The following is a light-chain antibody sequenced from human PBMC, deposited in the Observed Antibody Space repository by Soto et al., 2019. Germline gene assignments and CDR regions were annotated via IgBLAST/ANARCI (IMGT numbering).Light chain of an antibody. V-gene: IGKV3-20*01. CDR3: QQYGSSTWT. CDR2: GAS. J-gene: IGKJ1*01. Sequence: TQSPSSLSVSPGDRATLSCRASQSVSSSYLAWYQQKPGQAPRLLIYGASSRATGIPDRFSGSGSGTDFTLTISRLEPEDFAVYYCQQYGSSTWTFGQGAKADIK. CDR1: QSVSSSY.